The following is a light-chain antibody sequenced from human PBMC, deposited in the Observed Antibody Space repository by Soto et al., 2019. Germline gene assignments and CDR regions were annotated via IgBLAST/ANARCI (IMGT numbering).Light chain of an antibody. J-gene: IGKJ2*01. CDR3: QQDNSDGYT. V-gene: IGKV1-5*03. CDR1: QTINNW. Sequence: DIQMTQSPSTLSASVGDRVTITCRASQTINNWLAWYQQKAGKAPNLLIYKASSLESGVPSRFSGSGSGTEFTLTISSLQPDDFATYYCQQDNSDGYTFGQGTKLEI. CDR2: KAS.